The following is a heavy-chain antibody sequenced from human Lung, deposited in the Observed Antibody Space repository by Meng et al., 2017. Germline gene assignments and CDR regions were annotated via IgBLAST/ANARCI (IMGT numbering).Heavy chain of an antibody. D-gene: IGHD4-11*01. CDR1: GGSFSDYY. V-gene: IGHV4-34*01. CDR3: ARGPTTMAHDFDY. CDR2: INHSGST. J-gene: IGHJ4*02. Sequence: QVQLQQWGDWLLKPSATLSLTCVVSGGSFSDYYWGWIRQPPGKGLEWIGEINHSGSTNYNPSLEDRATISVDTSQNNLSLKLSSVTAADSAVYYCARGPTTMAHDFDYWGQGTLVTVSS.